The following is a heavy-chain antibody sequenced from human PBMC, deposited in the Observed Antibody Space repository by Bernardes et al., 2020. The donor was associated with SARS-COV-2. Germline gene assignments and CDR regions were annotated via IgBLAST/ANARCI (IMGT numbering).Heavy chain of an antibody. D-gene: IGHD3-10*01. V-gene: IGHV3-74*03. CDR3: ARVPHYGSGSSFDS. CDR2: INSDGSST. J-gene: IGHJ4*02. CDR1: GFSFNNHW. Sequence: GSLRLSCAASGFSFNNHWMHWVRQVPGKGLVWVSGINSDGSSTKYADSVKGRFTISRDNAKNTLYLQTDSLRVEDTAVYYCARVPHYGSGSSFDSWGQGILVTVAS.